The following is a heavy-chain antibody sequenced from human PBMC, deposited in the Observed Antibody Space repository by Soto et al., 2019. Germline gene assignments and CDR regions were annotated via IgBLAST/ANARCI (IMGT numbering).Heavy chain of an antibody. Sequence: GESLKISCKGSGYSFTSYWITWVRQMPGKGLEWMGRIEPSDSYTNYSPSFQGHVTISVDKSISTAYLQWSSLKASDTAIYYCARRGSSSYIDSWGQGTLVTVSS. CDR2: IEPSDSYT. D-gene: IGHD6-6*01. J-gene: IGHJ4*02. CDR1: GYSFTSYW. V-gene: IGHV5-10-1*01. CDR3: ARRGSSSYIDS.